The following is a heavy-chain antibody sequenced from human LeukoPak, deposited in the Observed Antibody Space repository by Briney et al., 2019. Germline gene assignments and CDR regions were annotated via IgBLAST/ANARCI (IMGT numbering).Heavy chain of an antibody. J-gene: IGHJ4*02. V-gene: IGHV3-21*01. Sequence: GGSLRLSCAASGFTFSSYSMNWVRQAPGKGLEWVSSISSSSSYIYYADSVKGRFTISRDNAKNSLYLQMNSLRAEDTAVYYCARDPQYCSGGSCYSFDYWGQGTLVTVSS. CDR3: ARDPQYCSGGSCYSFDY. D-gene: IGHD2-15*01. CDR1: GFTFSSYS. CDR2: ISSSSSYI.